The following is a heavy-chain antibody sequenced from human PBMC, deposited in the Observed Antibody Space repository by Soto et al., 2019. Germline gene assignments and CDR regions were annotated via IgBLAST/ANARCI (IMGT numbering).Heavy chain of an antibody. J-gene: IGHJ6*02. CDR2: IYYSGRT. V-gene: IGHV4-30-4*01. CDR1: GGSISSGDYY. Sequence: QVQLQESGPGLVKPSQTLSLTCTVSGGSISSGDYYWSWIRQPPGKGLEWIGYIYYSGRTYYNPSLKSRVTISVDTSKNQCSLKLRAVTAADTVVYYCARDNVLGILYGGMDAWGQGTTVTVSS. CDR3: ARDNVLGILYGGMDA. D-gene: IGHD3-3*01.